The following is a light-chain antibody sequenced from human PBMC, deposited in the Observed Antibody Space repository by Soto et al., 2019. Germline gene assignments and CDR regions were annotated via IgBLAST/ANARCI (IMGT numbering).Light chain of an antibody. CDR2: DVS. CDR1: SSDVGGYNY. Sequence: QSALTQPASVSGSPGQSITISCTGTSSDVGGYNYVSWYQQHPGKAPKLMIYDVSNRPSGVSNRFSGSKSGNTASLTISGLQAEDEADYYCSSYTSSSTLGVLGTG. J-gene: IGLJ1*01. V-gene: IGLV2-14*01. CDR3: SSYTSSSTLGV.